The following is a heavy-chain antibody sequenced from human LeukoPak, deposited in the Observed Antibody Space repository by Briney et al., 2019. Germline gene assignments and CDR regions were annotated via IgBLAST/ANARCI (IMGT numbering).Heavy chain of an antibody. CDR1: GFTFSSYS. J-gene: IGHJ6*03. Sequence: GGSLRLSCAASGFTFSSYSMIWVRQAPGKGLEWLAAITSVSTYLYYAESLKGRFTISRDNARNTLYLEMHSLRAEDTAVYLCARDASGYDYTHYYSYMDVWGKGTTVTVSS. CDR2: ITSVSTYL. CDR3: ARDASGYDYTHYYSYMDV. D-gene: IGHD5-12*01. V-gene: IGHV3-21*06.